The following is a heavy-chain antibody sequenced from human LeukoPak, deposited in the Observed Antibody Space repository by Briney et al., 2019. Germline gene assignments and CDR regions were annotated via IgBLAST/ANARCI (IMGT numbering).Heavy chain of an antibody. Sequence: SETLSLTCTVSGGSISSGGYYWSWIRQHPGKGLEWIGYIYYSGSTYYNPSLKSRVTISVDTSKNQFSLKLSSVTAADTAVYYCARAWGSWEYFDYWGRGTLVTVSS. V-gene: IGHV4-31*03. D-gene: IGHD6-13*01. CDR2: IYYSGST. J-gene: IGHJ4*02. CDR1: GGSISSGGYY. CDR3: ARAWGSWEYFDY.